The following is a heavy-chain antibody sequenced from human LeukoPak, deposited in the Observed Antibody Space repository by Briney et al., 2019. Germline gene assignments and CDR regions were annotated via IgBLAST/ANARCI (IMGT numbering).Heavy chain of an antibody. Sequence: PSETLSLTCTVSGGSISSSSYYWGWIRQPPGKGLEWIGSIYYGGSTYYDPSLKSRVTISVDTSKNQFSLKLSSVTAADTAVYYCARRTTAAKRRAFDIWGQGTMVTVSS. CDR3: ARRTTAAKRRAFDI. CDR1: GGSISSSSYY. D-gene: IGHD4-11*01. V-gene: IGHV4-39*01. CDR2: IYYGGST. J-gene: IGHJ3*02.